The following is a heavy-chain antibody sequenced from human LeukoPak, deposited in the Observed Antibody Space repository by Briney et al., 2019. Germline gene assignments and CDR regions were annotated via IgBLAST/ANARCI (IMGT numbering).Heavy chain of an antibody. D-gene: IGHD3-22*01. CDR1: GYSFTSYW. CDR2: IFPGDSDT. Sequence: GESLKISRKGSGYSFTSYWIGWVRQVPGKGLEWMGIIFPGDSDTRYSPSFQGQVTISADKSISTAYLQWSSLKASDTAMYYCASSYYYDSSGYRAFDYWGQGTLVTVSS. J-gene: IGHJ4*02. V-gene: IGHV5-51*01. CDR3: ASSYYYDSSGYRAFDY.